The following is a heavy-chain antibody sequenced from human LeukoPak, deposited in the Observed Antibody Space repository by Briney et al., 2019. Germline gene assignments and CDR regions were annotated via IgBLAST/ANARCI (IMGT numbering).Heavy chain of an antibody. CDR1: GGSISNYH. J-gene: IGHJ5*02. V-gene: IGHV4-4*07. CDR3: ARQVLGSSSWYWFDP. CDR2: MYSSGST. D-gene: IGHD6-13*01. Sequence: PSETLSLTCTVSGGSISNYHWSWIRQPAGKALEWLGRMYSSGSTSYNSSLKSRVTISVDTSKNQFSLTLSSVTAADTAVYYCARQVLGSSSWYWFDPWGQGTLVTVSS.